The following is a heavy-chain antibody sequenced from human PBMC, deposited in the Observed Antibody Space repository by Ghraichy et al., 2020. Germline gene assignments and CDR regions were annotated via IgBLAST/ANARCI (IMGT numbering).Heavy chain of an antibody. CDR1: GFTFSSYW. V-gene: IGHV3-7*01. J-gene: IGHJ4*02. Sequence: GESLNISCAASGFTFSSYWMSWVRQAPGKGLEWVANIKQDGSEKYYVDSVKGRFTISRDNAKDSLYLQMNSLRAGDTAVYYCARDMYYYDSSGYYRFDFWGQGTRVTVSS. CDR2: IKQDGSEK. D-gene: IGHD3-22*01. CDR3: ARDMYYYDSSGYYRFDF.